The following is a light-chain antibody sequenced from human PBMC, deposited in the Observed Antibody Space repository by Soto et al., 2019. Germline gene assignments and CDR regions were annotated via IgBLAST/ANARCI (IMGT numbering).Light chain of an antibody. V-gene: IGLV2-14*01. Sequence: QSVLTQPDSVSGSPGQSITISCSGTSSDVGAYYSVSWYQHHPGKAPNLIIDDVTHRPSGVSNRFSGSKSGNTASLTISGRQAEDEADYHCSSYTSGSSHYVFGTGTKVTVL. CDR3: SSYTSGSSHYV. J-gene: IGLJ1*01. CDR2: DVT. CDR1: SSDVGAYYS.